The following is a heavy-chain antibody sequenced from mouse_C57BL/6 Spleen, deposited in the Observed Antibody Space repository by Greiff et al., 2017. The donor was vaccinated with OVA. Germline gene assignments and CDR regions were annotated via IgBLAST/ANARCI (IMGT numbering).Heavy chain of an antibody. CDR1: GYTFTSYW. Sequence: QVQLQQSGAELVKPGASVKMSCKASGYTFTSYWITWVKQRPGQGLEWIGDIYPGSGSTNYNEKFKSKATLTVDTSSSTAYMQLSSLTSEDSAVYYCARSGTTVVEDYWGQGTTLTVSS. D-gene: IGHD1-1*01. J-gene: IGHJ2*01. CDR3: ARSGTTVVEDY. CDR2: IYPGSGST. V-gene: IGHV1-55*01.